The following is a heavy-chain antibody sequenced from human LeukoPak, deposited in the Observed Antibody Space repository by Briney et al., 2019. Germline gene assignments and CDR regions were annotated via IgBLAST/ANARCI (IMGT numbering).Heavy chain of an antibody. CDR2: LSGSGTAT. CDR1: QFTFSRFA. Sequence: GRALRLSCEASQFTFSRFAMSWIRQAPGTGLNWVSTLSGSGTATYYADSVKRLFTTSRDNFNDTLYLQMDKLSADDTAVYYCAKHLGSHSFLFYYMDVWGTGTSVIVSS. CDR3: AKHLGSHSFLFYYMDV. V-gene: IGHV3-23*01. D-gene: IGHD2-21*01. J-gene: IGHJ6*03.